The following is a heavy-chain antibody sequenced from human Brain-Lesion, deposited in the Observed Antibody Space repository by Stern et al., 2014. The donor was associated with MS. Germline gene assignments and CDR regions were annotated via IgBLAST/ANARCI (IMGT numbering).Heavy chain of an antibody. Sequence: QLQLQESGPGLVKPSETLSLTCTVSGGSISSSSYYWGWIRQPPGKGLEWIGSIYYRGSTYYNPSLKSRVTISMDTSKTHFSLRLGSVTAADTAVYFCAKLWLGELPESPFDYWGQGTLVTVSS. V-gene: IGHV4-39*01. CDR3: AKLWLGELPESPFDY. J-gene: IGHJ4*02. CDR1: GGSISSSSYY. CDR2: IYYRGST. D-gene: IGHD3-10*01.